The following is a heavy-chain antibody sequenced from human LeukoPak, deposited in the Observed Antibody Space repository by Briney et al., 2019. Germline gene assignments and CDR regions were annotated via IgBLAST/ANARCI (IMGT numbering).Heavy chain of an antibody. V-gene: IGHV3-23*01. CDR2: IHGSGVST. J-gene: IGHJ4*02. D-gene: IGHD4-17*01. CDR1: GFTFSNYA. CDR3: ANPIYSGDYDQCDY. Sequence: GGSLRLSCAASGFTFSNYAMSWVRQAPGKGLEWVSTIHGSGVSTYYADSVKGRFTISRDNSKNTLYLQKNSLRAEHTAVYFCANPIYSGDYDQCDYWGRGTLVTVSS.